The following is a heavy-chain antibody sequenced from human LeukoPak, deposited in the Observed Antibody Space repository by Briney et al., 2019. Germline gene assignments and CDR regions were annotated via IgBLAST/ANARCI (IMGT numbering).Heavy chain of an antibody. CDR2: ISAYNGNT. J-gene: IGHJ5*02. D-gene: IGHD6-13*01. CDR3: ARDALAAAGGNPFNWFDP. Sequence: ASVKVSCKASGYTFTSYGISWVRQAPGQGLEWMGWISAYNGNTNYAQKIQGRVTLTTDTSTSTAYMELRSLRSDDTAVYYCARDALAAAGGNPFNWFDPWGQGTLVTVSS. V-gene: IGHV1-18*01. CDR1: GYTFTSYG.